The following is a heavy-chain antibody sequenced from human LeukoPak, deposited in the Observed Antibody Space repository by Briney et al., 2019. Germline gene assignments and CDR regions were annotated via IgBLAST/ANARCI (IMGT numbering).Heavy chain of an antibody. CDR3: AKRGNSWDLFDY. CDR2: VGGSVGSM. CDR1: GFTFSSYV. Sequence: GGSLRLSCAASGFTFSSYVMSWVRQAPGKGLEWVSNVGGSVGSMFYAASVKGRFAISRDNSKNTLSLQMNNLRVGDTAVYYCAKRGNSWDLFDYWGQGTLVTVSS. D-gene: IGHD6-13*01. V-gene: IGHV3-23*01. J-gene: IGHJ4*02.